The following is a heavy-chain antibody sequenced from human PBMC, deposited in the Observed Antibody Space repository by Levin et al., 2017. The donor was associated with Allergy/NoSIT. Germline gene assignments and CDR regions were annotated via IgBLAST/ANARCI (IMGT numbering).Heavy chain of an antibody. V-gene: IGHV3-49*03. J-gene: IGHJ6*02. CDR1: GFTFGDNA. CDR2: IRSQAYGGTT. Sequence: RGESLKISCTGSGFTFGDNAIVWFRQAPGMGLEWVCLIRSQAYGGTTEYRASVTGRFTISRDDSKSIAYLQMNTLKTEDTAVYYCARGPSITFRNYYGMDVWGQGTTVTVSS. D-gene: IGHD2/OR15-2a*01. CDR3: ARGPSITFRNYYGMDV.